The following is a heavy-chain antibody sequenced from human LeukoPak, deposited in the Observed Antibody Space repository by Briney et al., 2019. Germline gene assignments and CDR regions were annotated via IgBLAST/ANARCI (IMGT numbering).Heavy chain of an antibody. V-gene: IGHV3-20*04. J-gene: IGHJ6*03. CDR1: GFTFDDYG. Sequence: PGGSLRLSCAASGFTFDDYGMSWVRQAPGKGLEWVSGINWDGGSTGYADSVKGRFTISRDNAKNSLFLQMNSLRAEDTALYYCARGPAGSGQLYYYYYMDVWGKGTTVTVSS. CDR2: INWDGGST. CDR3: ARGPAGSGQLYYYYYMDV. D-gene: IGHD6-25*01.